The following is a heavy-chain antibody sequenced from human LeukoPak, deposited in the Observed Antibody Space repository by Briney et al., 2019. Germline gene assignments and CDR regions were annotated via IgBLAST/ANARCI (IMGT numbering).Heavy chain of an antibody. J-gene: IGHJ4*02. CDR3: AKNYDFWSGIGSYFDY. V-gene: IGHV3-23*01. CDR1: GFTFSSYE. D-gene: IGHD3-3*01. Sequence: PGGSLRLSCAASGFTFSSYEMNWVRQAPGKGLEWISVISGSGDSTYYADSVKGRFTISRDNSKSTLFLQMNSLRAEDTAVYYCAKNYDFWSGIGSYFDYWGQGTLVTVSS. CDR2: ISGSGDST.